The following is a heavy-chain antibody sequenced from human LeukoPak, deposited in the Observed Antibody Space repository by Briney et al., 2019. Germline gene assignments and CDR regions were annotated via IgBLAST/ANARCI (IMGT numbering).Heavy chain of an antibody. CDR3: ARAHSIASYYYGVDV. D-gene: IGHD2/OR15-2a*01. CDR2: IYYSGST. J-gene: IGHJ6*02. Sequence: SETLSLTCTVSGGSISNSYSYWGWIRQPPGKGLEWIGNIYYSGSTYYSPSLTSRVTVSVDTSENQFSLKLSSVTAADTAVYYCARAHSIASYYYGVDVWGQGTTVTVSS. CDR1: GGSISNSYSY. V-gene: IGHV4-39*07.